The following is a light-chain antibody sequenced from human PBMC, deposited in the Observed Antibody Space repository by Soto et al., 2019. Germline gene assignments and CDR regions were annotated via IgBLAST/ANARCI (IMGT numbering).Light chain of an antibody. CDR2: EGS. Sequence: QSVLTQPASVSGSPGQSITISCTGTSSDVGSYNLVSWYQQHPDKAPKLMIYEGSKRPSGVSNRFSGSKSGNTASLTISGLQAEDEDDYSCCSYAGSSTFPYVFGTGTKVTV. CDR1: SSDVGSYNL. J-gene: IGLJ1*01. V-gene: IGLV2-23*03. CDR3: CSYAGSSTFPYV.